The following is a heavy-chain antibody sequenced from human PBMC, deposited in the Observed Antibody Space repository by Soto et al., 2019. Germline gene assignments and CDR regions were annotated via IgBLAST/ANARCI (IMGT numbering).Heavy chain of an antibody. V-gene: IGHV3-23*01. J-gene: IGHJ1*01. D-gene: IGHD3-10*01. Sequence: GVLRLSCAASGFTFSSYAMSWVRQAPGRGLEWVSAISGSGGSTYYADSVKGRFTISRDNSKNTLYLQMNSLRAEDTAVYYCAKRPLRYYGSGSYEYFQHWGQGTLVTVSS. CDR1: GFTFSSYA. CDR3: AKRPLRYYGSGSYEYFQH. CDR2: ISGSGGST.